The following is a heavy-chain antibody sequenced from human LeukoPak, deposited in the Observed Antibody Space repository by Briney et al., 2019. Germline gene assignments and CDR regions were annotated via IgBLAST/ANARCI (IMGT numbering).Heavy chain of an antibody. CDR3: ARDNPRSRWYNVWNDSSGSRSYYSYMDV. Sequence: PSETLSLTCTVSGGSISSYYWSWIRQPAGKGLEWIGRIYSSGTFNYNPSLKSRVTMSVDTSKNQFSLKLSSVTAADTAVYYCARDNPRSRWYNVWNDSSGSRSYYSYMDVWGKGTTVTISS. V-gene: IGHV4-4*07. CDR2: IYSSGTF. CDR1: GGSISSYY. D-gene: IGHD3-22*01. J-gene: IGHJ6*03.